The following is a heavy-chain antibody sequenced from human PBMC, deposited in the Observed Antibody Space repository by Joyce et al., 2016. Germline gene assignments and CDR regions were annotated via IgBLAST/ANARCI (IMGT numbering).Heavy chain of an antibody. CDR1: GFQFNSYG. CDR2: ISGLDGHS. Sequence: QAQLVQSGRELKKPGASMKVSCKASGFQFNSYGIYWMRQAPGQGLEYLGGISGLDGHSNVVQKFQGRVTMTTDTSTTTAFMELKSLRFDDTATYYCARGASVDAFEIWGPGTLVTVSS. CDR3: ARGASVDAFEI. V-gene: IGHV1-18*01. J-gene: IGHJ3*02.